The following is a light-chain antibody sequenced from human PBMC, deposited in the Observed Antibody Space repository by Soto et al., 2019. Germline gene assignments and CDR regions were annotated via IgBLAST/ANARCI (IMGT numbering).Light chain of an antibody. Sequence: QSALTQSPSASGSPGQSVTISCTGTSSDVGNYKYVSWYQQYPGKAPKLMIYEVSKRPSGVPDRFSGSKSGNTASLTVSGLQAEDEADYYCTSYAGSNIWVFGGGTQLTVL. CDR2: EVS. CDR3: TSYAGSNIWV. J-gene: IGLJ3*02. V-gene: IGLV2-8*01. CDR1: SSDVGNYKY.